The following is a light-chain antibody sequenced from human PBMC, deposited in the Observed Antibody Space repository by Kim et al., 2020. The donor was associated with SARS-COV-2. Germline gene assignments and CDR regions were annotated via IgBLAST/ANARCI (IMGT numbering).Light chain of an antibody. CDR1: NIGSKN. V-gene: IGLV3-9*01. J-gene: IGLJ2*01. CDR2: RDS. CDR3: QVWDSSTGV. Sequence: SVALGQTARITCGGNNIGSKNVHWYQQKPGQAPLLVIYRDSNRPSGIPERFSGSNSGNTATLTISRAQAGDEADYYCQVWDSSTGVFGGGTQLTVL.